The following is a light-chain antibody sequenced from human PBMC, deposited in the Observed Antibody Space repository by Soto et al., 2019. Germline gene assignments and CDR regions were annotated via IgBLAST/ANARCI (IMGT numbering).Light chain of an antibody. CDR2: DVN. Sequence: QSALTQPHSVSGSPGQSVAISCSGTSSDVGGYNYVSWYQQHPGKAPKLIIFDVNKRPSGVPDRFSGSKSGSTASLTISGLQAEDEADYYCCSYGGSFDVVGPGTKVTVL. J-gene: IGLJ1*01. CDR1: SSDVGGYNY. V-gene: IGLV2-11*01. CDR3: CSYGGSFDV.